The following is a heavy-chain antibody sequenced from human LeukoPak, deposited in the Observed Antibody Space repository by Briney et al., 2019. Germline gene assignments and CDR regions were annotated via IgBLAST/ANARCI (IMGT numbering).Heavy chain of an antibody. D-gene: IGHD3-22*01. J-gene: IGHJ4*02. CDR2: ISYDGSNK. V-gene: IGHV3-30*04. CDR1: GFTFSSYA. Sequence: GRSLRLSCAASGFTFSSYAMHWVRQAPGKGLEWVAVISYDGSNKYYADSVKGRFTISRDNSKNTLYLQMNSLRAEDTAVYYCARAVEYDSSGYDYWGQGTLVTVSS. CDR3: ARAVEYDSSGYDY.